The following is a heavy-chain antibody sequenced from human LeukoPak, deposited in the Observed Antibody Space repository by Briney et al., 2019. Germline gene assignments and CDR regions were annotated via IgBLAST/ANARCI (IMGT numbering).Heavy chain of an antibody. D-gene: IGHD5-18*01. Sequence: GGSLRLSCAGSGFIFSTYGMHWVRQAPGKGLEWVAVISNDGNIKFYADSVRGRFTISRDNSKNTLYLQMNSLTPEDTAVYYCAKEDVTMVTPDYWGQGTLVTVSS. CDR3: AKEDVTMVTPDY. CDR2: ISNDGNIK. J-gene: IGHJ4*02. CDR1: GFIFSTYG. V-gene: IGHV3-30*18.